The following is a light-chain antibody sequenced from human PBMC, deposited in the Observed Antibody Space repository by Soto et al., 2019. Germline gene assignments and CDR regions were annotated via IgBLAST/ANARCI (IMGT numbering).Light chain of an antibody. Sequence: QSLLTQPASVSGSPGRSITISCTGTSRYVGGYNYVSWYQHHPGKAPKFMIYEVSNRPSGVSNRFSGSKSGNTASLTISGLQAEEEADYYCCSYTSANTFVFGTGTKVTVL. CDR3: CSYTSANTFV. V-gene: IGLV2-14*01. CDR1: SRYVGGYNY. J-gene: IGLJ1*01. CDR2: EVS.